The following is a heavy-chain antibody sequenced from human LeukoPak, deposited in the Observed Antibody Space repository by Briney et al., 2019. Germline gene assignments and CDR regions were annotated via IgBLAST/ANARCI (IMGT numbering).Heavy chain of an antibody. CDR2: INPHSGGT. J-gene: IGHJ4*02. Sequence: ASVKVSCKASGYTFTGYYIHWVRQAPGQGLEWMGWINPHSGGTNYAQKFQGGVTMTRDTSISTAYMELSRLRSDDTAVYYCARDISLGELSGDYWGQGTLVTVSS. D-gene: IGHD3-16*02. CDR1: GYTFTGYY. V-gene: IGHV1-2*02. CDR3: ARDISLGELSGDY.